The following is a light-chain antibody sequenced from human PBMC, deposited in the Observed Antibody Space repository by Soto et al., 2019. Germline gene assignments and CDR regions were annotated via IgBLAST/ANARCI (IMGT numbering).Light chain of an antibody. J-gene: IGKJ1*01. CDR2: DAS. CDR1: QSVSSN. CDR3: QQYNNWPLA. V-gene: IGKV3-15*01. Sequence: EIVMTQSPATLSVSPGERATLSCRASQSVSSNLAWYQQKPGQSPRLLIYDASTRATGIPARFSGSGSGTEFTLTITSLQSEYFAVYYCQQYNNWPLAFGQGTKVEIK.